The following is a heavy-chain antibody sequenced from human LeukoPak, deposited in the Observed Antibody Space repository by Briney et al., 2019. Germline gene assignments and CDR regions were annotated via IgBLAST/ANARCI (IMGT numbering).Heavy chain of an antibody. CDR2: IKQDESEQ. J-gene: IGHJ4*02. CDR3: ARQGSTWWDPFDF. Sequence: PGGSQRLSCAASGFTLSNYWMSWVRQAPGKGLEWVANIKQDESEQYYVDSVKGPFTLSRDNAHNSRHLQMSSLRADDTAVYYCARQGSTWWDPFDFWGQGTLVTVSS. CDR1: GFTLSNYW. D-gene: IGHD1-26*01. V-gene: IGHV3-7*03.